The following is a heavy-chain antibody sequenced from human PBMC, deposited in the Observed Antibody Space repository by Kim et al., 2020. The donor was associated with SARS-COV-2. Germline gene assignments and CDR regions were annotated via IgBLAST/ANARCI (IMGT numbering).Heavy chain of an antibody. CDR2: ISSSSSYT. Sequence: GGSLRLSCAASGFTFSDYYMSWIRQAPGKGLEWVSYISSSSSYTNYADSVKGRFTISRDNAKNSLYLQMNSLRAEDTAVYYCARDRITYYDILTGYSLDGMDVWGQGTTVTVSS. J-gene: IGHJ6*02. V-gene: IGHV3-11*06. D-gene: IGHD3-9*01. CDR3: ARDRITYYDILTGYSLDGMDV. CDR1: GFTFSDYY.